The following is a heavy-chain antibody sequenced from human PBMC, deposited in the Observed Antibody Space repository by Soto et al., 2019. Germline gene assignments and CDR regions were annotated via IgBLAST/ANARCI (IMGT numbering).Heavy chain of an antibody. CDR1: GFTFSNAW. D-gene: IGHD2-2*01. V-gene: IGHV3-15*01. Sequence: EVQLVESGGGLVKPGGSLRLSCAASGFTFSNAWMSWVRQAPGKGLEWVGRIKSKTDGGTTDYAAPVKGRFTISRDDSKNTLYLQINSLNTEDTAVYYCTTEGYCSSTSCTTDFDYWGQGTLVTVSS. CDR3: TTEGYCSSTSCTTDFDY. CDR2: IKSKTDGGTT. J-gene: IGHJ4*02.